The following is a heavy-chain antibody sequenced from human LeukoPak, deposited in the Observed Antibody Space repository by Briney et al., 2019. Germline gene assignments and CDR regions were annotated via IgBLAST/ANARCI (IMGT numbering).Heavy chain of an antibody. V-gene: IGHV3-48*04. J-gene: IGHJ4*02. D-gene: IGHD3-10*01. CDR3: ARDQYSYGSGSYPDY. Sequence: GGSLRLSCAASGFLFSTYAMHWVRQAPGKGLEWVLYISSSGSTIYYADSVKGRFTISRDNAKNSLYLQMNSLRAEDTAVYYCARDQYSYGSGSYPDYWGQGTLVTVSS. CDR1: GFLFSTYA. CDR2: ISSSGSTI.